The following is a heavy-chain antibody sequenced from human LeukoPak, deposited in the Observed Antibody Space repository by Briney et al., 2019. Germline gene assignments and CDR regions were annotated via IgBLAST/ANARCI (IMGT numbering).Heavy chain of an antibody. Sequence: SGGSLRLSCAASGFTVSSKYISWVRQAPGKGLEWVSVIYGGDITYYADSLKGRFTISRDSSKNTVYLQMNSLRAEDTAVYYCARDRRPSEYLGLHVWGQGTTVIVSS. CDR1: GFTVSSKY. CDR2: IYGGDIT. V-gene: IGHV3-66*01. D-gene: IGHD2-2*01. J-gene: IGHJ6*02. CDR3: ARDRRPSEYLGLHV.